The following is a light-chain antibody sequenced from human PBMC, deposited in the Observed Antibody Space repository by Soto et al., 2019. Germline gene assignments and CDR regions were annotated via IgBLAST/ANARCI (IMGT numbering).Light chain of an antibody. J-gene: IGKJ2*01. CDR1: QSISTE. Sequence: EIVMTQSPATLSVSPGERATLSCRASQSISTELAWYQQKPGQPPRLLIYSASTRAPGVPARFTGSGSGSEFNLTISGLQSEDFAVYYCQQGHNWPLTFGQGTRLEI. CDR3: QQGHNWPLT. CDR2: SAS. V-gene: IGKV3-15*01.